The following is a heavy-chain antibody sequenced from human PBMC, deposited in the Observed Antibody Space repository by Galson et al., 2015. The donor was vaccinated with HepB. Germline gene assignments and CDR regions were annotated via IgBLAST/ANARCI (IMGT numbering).Heavy chain of an antibody. CDR1: GFTFGDYA. D-gene: IGHD2-2*01. Sequence: SLRLSCAASGFTFGDYAMSWFRQAPGKGLEWVGFIRSKAYGGTTEYAASVKGRFPISRDDSKSIAYLQMNSLKTEDTAVYYCTRLLVPAAIGYFDYWGQGTLVTVSA. CDR3: TRLLVPAAIGYFDY. CDR2: IRSKAYGGTT. J-gene: IGHJ4*02. V-gene: IGHV3-49*03.